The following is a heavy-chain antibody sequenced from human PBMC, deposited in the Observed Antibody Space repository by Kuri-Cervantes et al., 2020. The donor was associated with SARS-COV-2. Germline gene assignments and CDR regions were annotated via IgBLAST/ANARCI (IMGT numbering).Heavy chain of an antibody. V-gene: IGHV3-23*01. Sequence: GGSLRLSCAASGLTFSSYAMSWVRQAPGEGLEWVSAISGSGGSTYYADSVKGRFTISRDNSKNTLYLQMNSLRAEDTAVYYCARDRGGGDCYDYWGQGTLVTVSS. CDR2: ISGSGGST. J-gene: IGHJ4*02. D-gene: IGHD2-21*02. CDR1: GLTFSSYA. CDR3: ARDRGGGDCYDY.